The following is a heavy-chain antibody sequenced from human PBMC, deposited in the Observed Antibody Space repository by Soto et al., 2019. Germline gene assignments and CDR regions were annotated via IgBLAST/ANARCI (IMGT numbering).Heavy chain of an antibody. D-gene: IGHD6-19*01. J-gene: IGHJ6*03. CDR2: ISYDGSNE. Sequence: QVQLVESGGRVVQPGGSRRLSCAASAFTFSSYGMHWVRQAPGKGLEWVAVISYDGSNEYYADSVKGRFTISRDNSKNTLYLHMNSLRAEDTAVYYCAKDPNSSGWYGYYYYYMDVWGKGTTVTVSS. CDR1: AFTFSSYG. V-gene: IGHV3-30*18. CDR3: AKDPNSSGWYGYYYYYMDV.